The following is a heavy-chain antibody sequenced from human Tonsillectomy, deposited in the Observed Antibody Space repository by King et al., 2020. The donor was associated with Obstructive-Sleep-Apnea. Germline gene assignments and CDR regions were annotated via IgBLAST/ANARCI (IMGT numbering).Heavy chain of an antibody. J-gene: IGHJ5*02. CDR2: IKQDGSEK. Sequence: VQLVESGGGLVQPGGSLRLSCAASGFTFSSYWMSWVRQAPGKGLEWVANIKQDGSEKYYVDSVKGRFTISRDNAKNSLYLQMNSLRAEDTAVYYCARDNGADYYGSGSFKNWFDPWGQGTLVTVSS. CDR1: GFTFSSYW. D-gene: IGHD3-10*01. V-gene: IGHV3-7*01. CDR3: ARDNGADYYGSGSFKNWFDP.